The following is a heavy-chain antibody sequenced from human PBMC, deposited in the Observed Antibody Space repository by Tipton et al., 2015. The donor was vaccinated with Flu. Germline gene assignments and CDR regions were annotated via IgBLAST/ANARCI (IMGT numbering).Heavy chain of an antibody. Sequence: GSLRLSCTVSGAFFTSYYWNWIRQPPGKALEWIGYIYNSQYTKYNPSLKSRVTISVDTSKKQFSLQLRSVTAADTAVYYCARDPSLGMPDYFDSWGQGTLVTASS. CDR2: IYNSQYT. J-gene: IGHJ4*02. CDR3: ARDPSLGMPDYFDS. V-gene: IGHV4-59*12. CDR1: GAFFTSYY. D-gene: IGHD2-2*01.